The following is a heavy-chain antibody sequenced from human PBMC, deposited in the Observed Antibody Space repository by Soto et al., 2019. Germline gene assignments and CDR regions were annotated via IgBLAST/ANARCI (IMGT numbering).Heavy chain of an antibody. CDR2: INHSGST. Sequence: SETLSLTCAVYGGSFSGYYWSWIRQPPGKGLEWIVEINHSGSTNYNPSLKSRVTISVDTYKNQFSLKLSSVTAADTAVYYCARGLLVPYGSRSHYYYYYGMDVWGQGTTVPVSS. CDR3: ARGLLVPYGSRSHYYYYYGMDV. D-gene: IGHD3-10*01. J-gene: IGHJ6*02. CDR1: GGSFSGYY. V-gene: IGHV4-34*01.